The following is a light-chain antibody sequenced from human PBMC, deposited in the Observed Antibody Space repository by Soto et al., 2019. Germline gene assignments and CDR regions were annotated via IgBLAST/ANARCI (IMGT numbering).Light chain of an antibody. J-gene: IGLJ2*01. CDR3: QSYDSSLSEGV. Sequence: QSVLTQPPSVSGAPGQRVTISCTGSSSNIGAGYNVHWYQQLPGTAPKLLIYANNNRPSGVPDRFSGSKSGTSASLVITGLQAEDEADYYCQSYDSSLSEGVFGGGTKLTVL. CDR1: SSNIGAGYN. V-gene: IGLV1-40*01. CDR2: ANN.